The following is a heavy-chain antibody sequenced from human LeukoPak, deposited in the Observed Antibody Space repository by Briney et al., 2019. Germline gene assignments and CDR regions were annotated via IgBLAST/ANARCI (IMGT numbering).Heavy chain of an antibody. V-gene: IGHV1-69*06. Sequence: ASVKVSCKASGGTFSSYAISWVRQAPGQGLEWMGGIIPIFGTANYAQKFRGRVTITADKSTSTAYMELSSLGSEDTAVYYCARGQTRIVGATSDWFDPWGQGTLVTISS. D-gene: IGHD1-26*01. CDR2: IIPIFGTA. J-gene: IGHJ5*02. CDR1: GGTFSSYA. CDR3: ARGQTRIVGATSDWFDP.